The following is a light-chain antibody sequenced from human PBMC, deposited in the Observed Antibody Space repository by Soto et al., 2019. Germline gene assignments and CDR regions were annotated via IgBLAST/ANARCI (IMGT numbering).Light chain of an antibody. CDR3: CSYAGSSYV. CDR2: EVS. Sequence: QSLLTQPASVSGSPGQSITISCTGTSSDVGSYNLVSWYQQRPGKAPKLMIYEVSKRPSGVSNRFSGSKSGNTASLTISGLQAGDEADYYCCSYAGSSYVFGTGTKVTVL. CDR1: SSDVGSYNL. V-gene: IGLV2-23*02. J-gene: IGLJ1*01.